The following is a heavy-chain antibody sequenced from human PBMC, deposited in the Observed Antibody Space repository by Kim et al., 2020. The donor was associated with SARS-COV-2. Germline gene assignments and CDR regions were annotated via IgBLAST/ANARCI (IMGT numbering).Heavy chain of an antibody. CDR3: AREVPDSSNYYWYFDL. V-gene: IGHV4-59*13. Sequence: SETLSLTCTVSGGSISSYYWSWIRQPPGKGLEWIGYIYYSGSTNSNPSLKSRVTISVDTSKNQFSLRLSSVTAADTAVYYCAREVPDSSNYYWYFDLWGRGTLVTVSS. J-gene: IGHJ2*01. D-gene: IGHD3-22*01. CDR1: GGSISSYY. CDR2: IYYSGST.